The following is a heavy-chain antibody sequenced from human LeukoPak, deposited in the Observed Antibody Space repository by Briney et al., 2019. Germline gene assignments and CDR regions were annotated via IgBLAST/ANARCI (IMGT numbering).Heavy chain of an antibody. D-gene: IGHD2/OR15-2a*01. Sequence: ASVKVSCKASGYTFTSYDINWVRQATGQGLEWMGWMNPNSGNTGYAQKFQGRVTMTRNTSISTAYMELSSLRSEDTAVYYCARGLVEYDAFDIWGQGTMVTVSS. CDR3: ARGLVEYDAFDI. CDR1: GYTFTSYD. J-gene: IGHJ3*02. V-gene: IGHV1-8*01. CDR2: MNPNSGNT.